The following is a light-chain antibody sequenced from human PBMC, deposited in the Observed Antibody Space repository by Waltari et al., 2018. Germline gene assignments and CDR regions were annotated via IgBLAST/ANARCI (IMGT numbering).Light chain of an antibody. J-gene: IGKJ1*01. V-gene: IGKV2-30*01. CDR1: QSLVSSDGNTY. CDR3: MQGTHWPWT. CDR2: KVS. Sequence: DVVMTQSPLSLPVTLGQPASIPCRSGQSLVSSDGNTYFNGLQQRPGQAPRCLVYKVSDRESGVQDRFGGGGSGTDFTLRISRGEAEDVGVYYGMQGTHWPWTFGRGTKLEIK.